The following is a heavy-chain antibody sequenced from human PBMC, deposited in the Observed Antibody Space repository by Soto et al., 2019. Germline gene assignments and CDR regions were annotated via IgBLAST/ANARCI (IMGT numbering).Heavy chain of an antibody. CDR1: GFSFSNYA. CDR2: FGVDYVT. Sequence: EVQLLEAGGGLIQPGWPLRLSCATFGFSFSNYAMSWVRQAPGKGLEWVSGFGVDYVTYYADSVRRRFTISRDNSKNTLYLQMNSLRAEVTALYYCAKAKGSFDHTGPDQWGQGTLVTVSS. D-gene: IGHD2-8*02. V-gene: IGHV3-23*01. J-gene: IGHJ4*02. CDR3: AKAKGSFDHTGPDQ.